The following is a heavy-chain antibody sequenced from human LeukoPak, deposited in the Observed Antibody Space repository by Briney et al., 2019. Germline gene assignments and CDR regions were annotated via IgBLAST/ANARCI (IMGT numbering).Heavy chain of an antibody. CDR2: IYSGGST. CDR3: ARSIQLDPWGAFDI. Sequence: GGSLRLSCAASGVNVSSNYIAWVRQAPGKGLEWVSVIYSGGSTYYADSVKGRFTFSRDNSRNTLCLQMTSLRAEDTAVYYCARSIQLDPWGAFDIWGQGTMVTVSS. D-gene: IGHD1-1*01. J-gene: IGHJ3*02. CDR1: GVNVSSNY. V-gene: IGHV3-53*01.